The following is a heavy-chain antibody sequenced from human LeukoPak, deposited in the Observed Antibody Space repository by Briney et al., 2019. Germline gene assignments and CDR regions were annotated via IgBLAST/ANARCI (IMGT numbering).Heavy chain of an antibody. D-gene: IGHD2-15*01. V-gene: IGHV3-66*02. Sequence: GGSLRLSCAASGFTVSSNYMSWVRQAPGKGLEWVSVIYSGGSTYYADSVKGRFTISRDNSKNTLYLQMNSLRAEDTAVYYCATANRGYCSGGSYLDYWGQGTLVTVSS. CDR3: ATANRGYCSGGSYLDY. J-gene: IGHJ4*02. CDR2: IYSGGST. CDR1: GFTVSSNY.